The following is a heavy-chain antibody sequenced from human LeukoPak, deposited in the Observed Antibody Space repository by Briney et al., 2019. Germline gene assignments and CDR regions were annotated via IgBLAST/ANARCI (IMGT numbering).Heavy chain of an antibody. D-gene: IGHD3-3*01. CDR3: ARPGYDFWSGYYGYYYYMDV. Sequence: GASLQISCKGAGSIFTCYWIGWVRQLPGKGLEWMGIIYPGDSDTRYSPSFQGQVTISADKSISTAYLQWSSLKASDTAMYYCARPGYDFWSGYYGYYYYMDVWGKGTTVTVSS. CDR1: GSIFTCYW. CDR2: IYPGDSDT. J-gene: IGHJ6*03. V-gene: IGHV5-51*01.